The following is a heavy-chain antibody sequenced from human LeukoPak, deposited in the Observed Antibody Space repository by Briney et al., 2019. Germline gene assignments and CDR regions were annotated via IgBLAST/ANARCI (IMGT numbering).Heavy chain of an antibody. Sequence: ASVKVSCKASGYTFTSYAMHWVRQAPGQRLEWMEWINAGNGNTKYSQKFQGRVTITRDTSASTAYMELSSLRSEDTAVYYCARGGGIQLWLPHYYYGMDVWGKGPRSPSPQ. CDR1: GYTFTSYA. CDR3: ARGGGIQLWLPHYYYGMDV. J-gene: IGHJ6*01. V-gene: IGHV1-3*01. D-gene: IGHD5-18*01. CDR2: INAGNGNT.